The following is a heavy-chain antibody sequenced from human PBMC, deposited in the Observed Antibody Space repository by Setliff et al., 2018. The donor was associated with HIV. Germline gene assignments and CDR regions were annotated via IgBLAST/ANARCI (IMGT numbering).Heavy chain of an antibody. J-gene: IGHJ3*02. Sequence: LRLSCAASGFTVSSNYMSWVRQAPGKGLEWVSVIYSGGRTYYADSVKGRFTISRDNSKNTLYLQMNRLRAEDTAVYYCAREGLELGVDAFDIWGQGTMVTVSS. V-gene: IGHV3-53*01. CDR1: GFTVSSNY. D-gene: IGHD1-7*01. CDR2: IYSGGRT. CDR3: AREGLELGVDAFDI.